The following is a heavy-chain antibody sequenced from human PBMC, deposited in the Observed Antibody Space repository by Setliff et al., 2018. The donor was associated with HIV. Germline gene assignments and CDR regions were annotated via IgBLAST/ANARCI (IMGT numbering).Heavy chain of an antibody. CDR3: ATVDDVSQICFDY. V-gene: IGHV4-59*12. Sequence: SETLSLTCTVSGGSISSYYWSWIRQPPGKGLEWIGYIYYSGRTYHNPSLKSRVTISVDTSKNQFSLRLNSVTAADTAVYYCATVDDVSQICFDYWGQGTLVTVSS. D-gene: IGHD3-3*01. CDR2: IYYSGRT. CDR1: GGSISSYY. J-gene: IGHJ4*02.